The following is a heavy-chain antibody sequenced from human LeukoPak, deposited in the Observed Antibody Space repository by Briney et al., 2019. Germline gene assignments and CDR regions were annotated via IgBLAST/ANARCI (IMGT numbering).Heavy chain of an antibody. J-gene: IGHJ6*04. CDR2: RRFDGSNI. D-gene: IGHD5-12*01. CDR3: AKDPTYSGYGGLDV. Sequence: GGSLRLSCAASGFSFRTYGMHWVRQAPGKGLEWVTYRRFDGSNIYYAEAVKGRFTISRDNSKNTLFLQMNRLRADDTAVYYCAKDPTYSGYGGLDVWGKGTTVTISS. V-gene: IGHV3-30*02. CDR1: GFSFRTYG.